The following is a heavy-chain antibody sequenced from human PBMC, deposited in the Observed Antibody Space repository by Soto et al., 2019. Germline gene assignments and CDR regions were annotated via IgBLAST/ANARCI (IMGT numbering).Heavy chain of an antibody. CDR2: INFNEIA. Sequence: PSETLSLTCNVSGGSITDSIYYWGWIRQPPGKGLEWIGNINFNEIAYSSPSLKSRVTISIDTSKNRFSLKVNSVTAADTAVCHCARQRVSGDYDSWGQGPLVTVSS. J-gene: IGHJ4*02. CDR3: ARQRVSGDYDS. CDR1: GGSITDSIYY. V-gene: IGHV4-39*01. D-gene: IGHD3-3*01.